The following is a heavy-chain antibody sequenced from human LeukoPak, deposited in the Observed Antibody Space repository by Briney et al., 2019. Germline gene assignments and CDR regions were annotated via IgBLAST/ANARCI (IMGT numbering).Heavy chain of an antibody. J-gene: IGHJ6*02. Sequence: SETLSLTCTVSGGSISSYDWSWSRQPPGKALEWIGNIIYSWSTDYNPSLKSRVTMSVDTSKNQFSLKLSSVTAADTAVYYCARLSYYDSTGYGVYYYYGMDVWGQGTAVIVSS. CDR1: GGSISSYD. CDR3: ARLSYYDSTGYGVYYYYGMDV. V-gene: IGHV4-59*01. CDR2: IIYSWST. D-gene: IGHD3-22*01.